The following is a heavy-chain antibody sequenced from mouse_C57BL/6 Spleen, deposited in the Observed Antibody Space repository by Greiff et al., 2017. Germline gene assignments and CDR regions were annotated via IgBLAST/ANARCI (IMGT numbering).Heavy chain of an antibody. CDR1: GYTFTDYN. D-gene: IGHD1-1*01. V-gene: IGHV1-18*01. Sequence: EVQLQQSGPELVKPGASVKIPCKASGYTFTDYNMDWVKQSHGKSLEWIGDINPNNGGTIYNQKFKGKATLTVDKSSSTAYMELRSLTSEDTAVYYCARRGGSSYEDYFDYWGQGTTLTVSS. CDR2: INPNNGGT. CDR3: ARRGGSSYEDYFDY. J-gene: IGHJ2*01.